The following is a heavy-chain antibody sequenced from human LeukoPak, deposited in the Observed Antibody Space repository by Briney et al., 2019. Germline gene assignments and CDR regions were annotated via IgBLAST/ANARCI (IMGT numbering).Heavy chain of an antibody. CDR2: IYTSGST. D-gene: IGHD3-10*01. CDR3: AREGGVRAATYYGSGSYYGFDY. J-gene: IGHJ4*02. Sequence: SETLSLTCTVSGYSISSGYYWGWIRQPPGKGLEWIGRIYTSGSTNYNPSLKSRVTMSRDTSKNQFSLKLSSVTAADTAVYYWAREGGVRAATYYGSGSYYGFDYWGQGTLVTVSS. CDR1: GYSISSGYY. V-gene: IGHV4-38-2*02.